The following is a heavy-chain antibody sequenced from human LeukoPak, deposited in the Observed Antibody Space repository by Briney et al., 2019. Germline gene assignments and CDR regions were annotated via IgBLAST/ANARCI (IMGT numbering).Heavy chain of an antibody. V-gene: IGHV1-3*01. D-gene: IGHD6-19*01. CDR1: GYTFTEYA. CDR2: INADSGNT. Sequence: GASVKVSCKASGYTFTEYAMHWVRLAPGHGLEWMGWINADSGNTESSQRFQGRLSITWDTSATTAYTELSSLTSEDTAVYYCARGGPNRSGWTLDYWGPGTLVTVSS. J-gene: IGHJ4*02. CDR3: ARGGPNRSGWTLDY.